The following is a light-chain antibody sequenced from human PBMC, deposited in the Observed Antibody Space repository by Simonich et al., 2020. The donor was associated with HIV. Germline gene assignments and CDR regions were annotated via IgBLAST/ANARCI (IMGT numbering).Light chain of an antibody. J-gene: IGKJ1*01. CDR3: QQYNNWPRGT. CDR2: GAS. Sequence: EVVMTQSPVTLSVSPGERATLSRRASQSVSSNLAWYQQKPGPAPRLVISGASTRATGIPARFSGSGSGTEFTLTISSMQSEDFAVYYCQQYNNWPRGTFGQGTKVEIK. CDR1: QSVSSN. V-gene: IGKV3-15*01.